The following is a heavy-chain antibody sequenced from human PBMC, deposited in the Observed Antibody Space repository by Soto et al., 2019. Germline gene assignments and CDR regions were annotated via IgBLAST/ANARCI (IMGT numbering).Heavy chain of an antibody. CDR3: ARGGYSGYDDNYYYGMDV. CDR2: IIPIFGTA. Sequence: QVQLVQSGAAVKKPGSSVKVSCKASGGTFSSYAISWVRQAPGQGLEWMGGIIPIFGTANYAQKFQGRVTITADESTSTAYMELSSLRSEDTAVYYCARGGYSGYDDNYYYGMDVWGQGTTVTVSS. CDR1: GGTFSSYA. D-gene: IGHD5-12*01. J-gene: IGHJ6*02. V-gene: IGHV1-69*12.